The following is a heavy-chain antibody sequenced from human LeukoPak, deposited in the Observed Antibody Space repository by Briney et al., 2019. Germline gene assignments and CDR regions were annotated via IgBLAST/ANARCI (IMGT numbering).Heavy chain of an antibody. D-gene: IGHD2/OR15-2a*01. J-gene: IGHJ3*02. CDR1: GASVRSDH. Sequence: SETLSLTCTVSGASVRSDHWNWIRQSPGKGLEWIAYMHGSGSPNYNPSLASRLTLSVDATENLLSLKLTSVTAADTAVYFCARDLSVNAFDIWGQGTLVTVSS. CDR3: ARDLSVNAFDI. V-gene: IGHV4-59*02. CDR2: MHGSGSP.